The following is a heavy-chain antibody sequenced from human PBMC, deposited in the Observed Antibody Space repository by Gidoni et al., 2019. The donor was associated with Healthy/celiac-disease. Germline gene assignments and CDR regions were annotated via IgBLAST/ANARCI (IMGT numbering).Heavy chain of an antibody. CDR2: ISGSGGST. CDR3: AKSGGLNRFDP. CDR1: GFTFRRYA. Sequence: EVQLLESGGGLVQPGGSLRLSCAASGFTFRRYAMSWVRQAPGKGLEWVSAISGSGGSTYYADAVKGRFTISRDNSKNTLYLQMNSLGAEDTAVYYCAKSGGLNRFDPWGQGTLVTVSS. J-gene: IGHJ5*02. V-gene: IGHV3-23*01. D-gene: IGHD3-10*01.